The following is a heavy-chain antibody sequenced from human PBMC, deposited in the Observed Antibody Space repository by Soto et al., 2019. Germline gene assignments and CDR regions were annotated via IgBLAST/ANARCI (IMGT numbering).Heavy chain of an antibody. J-gene: IGHJ6*02. D-gene: IGHD3-9*01. CDR1: GGSISSGDYY. V-gene: IGHV4-30-4*01. CDR3: ARDRLAPANYDILTGYQPPFMGYYYYGMDV. CDR2: IYYSGST. Sequence: QVQLQESGPGLVKPSQTLSLTCTVSGGSISSGDYYWSWIRQPPGKGLEWIGYIYYSGSTYYNPSLKSRVTISVDTSKNQFSLKLSSVTAADTAVYYCARDRLAPANYDILTGYQPPFMGYYYYGMDVWGQGTTVTVSS.